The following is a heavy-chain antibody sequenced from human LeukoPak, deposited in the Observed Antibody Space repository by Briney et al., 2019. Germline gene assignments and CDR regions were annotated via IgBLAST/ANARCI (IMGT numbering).Heavy chain of an antibody. Sequence: PGTSLRLSCVASGFTFSSYAMHWVRQAPGQGLEWVAVIRYDGSNKKYADSVKGRFTISRDNSKNTLYLQMNSLSPEDTAVYYCAKRGSLWDLDYWGQGTLVTVSS. CDR1: GFTFSSYA. D-gene: IGHD1-26*01. CDR3: AKRGSLWDLDY. J-gene: IGHJ4*02. V-gene: IGHV3-33*06. CDR2: IRYDGSNK.